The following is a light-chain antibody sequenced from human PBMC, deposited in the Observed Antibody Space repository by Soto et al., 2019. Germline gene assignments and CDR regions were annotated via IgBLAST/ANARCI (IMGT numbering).Light chain of an antibody. CDR3: QQYNTSPVT. CDR1: QSIHRR. V-gene: IGKV1-5*01. Sequence: DIQMTQSPSTLSSSAGERVTITCRASQSIHRRLAWYQQKKGKAPKVLIYDASSLESGVPSRFSGSGSGTEFTLTISSLQPDDFATYYCQQYNTSPVTFGQGTKLEI. J-gene: IGKJ2*01. CDR2: DAS.